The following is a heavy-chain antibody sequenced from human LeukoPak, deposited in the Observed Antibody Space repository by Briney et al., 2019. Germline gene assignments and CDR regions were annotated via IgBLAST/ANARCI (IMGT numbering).Heavy chain of an antibody. D-gene: IGHD4-23*01. CDR2: ISWNSGSI. Sequence: GRSLRLSCAASGFTFNDYAMHWVRQAPGKGLEWVSGISWNSGSIGYADSVKGRFTISRDNAKNSLYLQMNSLRAEDTAVYYCAGSATVVTPDYWGQGTLVTVSS. CDR1: GFTFNDYA. CDR3: AGSATVVTPDY. V-gene: IGHV3-9*01. J-gene: IGHJ4*02.